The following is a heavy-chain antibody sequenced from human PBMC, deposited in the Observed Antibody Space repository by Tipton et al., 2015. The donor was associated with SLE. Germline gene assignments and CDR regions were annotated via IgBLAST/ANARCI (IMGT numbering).Heavy chain of an antibody. CDR2: FNPSGGSI. D-gene: IGHD2-2*01. CDR1: GYTFTSYY. V-gene: IGHV1-46*01. CDR3: AGDRGYCSSTSCGPFDY. Sequence: QLVQSGAEVKKPGASVRVSCQASGYTFTSYYMHWVRQAPGQGLEWMAIFNPSGGSISYAQKFQGRVTITADESTSTAYMELSSLRSEDTAVYFCAGDRGYCSSTSCGPFDYWGQGTLVTVSS. J-gene: IGHJ4*02.